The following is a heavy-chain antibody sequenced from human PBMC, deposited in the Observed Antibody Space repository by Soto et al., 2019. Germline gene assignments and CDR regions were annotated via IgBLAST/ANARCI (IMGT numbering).Heavy chain of an antibody. CDR1: GFTFSSYA. CDR3: AKGGCSSTSCYGGPFDY. Sequence: EVQLLESGGGLVQPGGSLRLSCAASGFTFSSYAMSWVRQAPGKGLEWVSAISGSGGSTYYADSVKGRFTISRDNSKNTLYLQMNSLRAEDTAVYYCAKGGCSSTSCYGGPFDYWGQGTLVTVSS. D-gene: IGHD2-2*01. V-gene: IGHV3-23*01. J-gene: IGHJ4*02. CDR2: ISGSGGST.